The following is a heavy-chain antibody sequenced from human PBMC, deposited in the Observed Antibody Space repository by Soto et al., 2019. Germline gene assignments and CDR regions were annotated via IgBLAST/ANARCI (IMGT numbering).Heavy chain of an antibody. D-gene: IGHD3-3*01. J-gene: IGHJ5*02. Sequence: QVQLQESGPGLVKPSETLSLTCTVSGGSISSYYWSWIRQPPGKGLEWIGYIYYSGSTNYNPSLKSRVTISVATSKNQFSLKLSSVTAADTAVYYCAGGVGWSGYWFDPWGQGTLVTVSS. CDR3: AGGVGWSGYWFDP. V-gene: IGHV4-59*01. CDR2: IYYSGST. CDR1: GGSISSYY.